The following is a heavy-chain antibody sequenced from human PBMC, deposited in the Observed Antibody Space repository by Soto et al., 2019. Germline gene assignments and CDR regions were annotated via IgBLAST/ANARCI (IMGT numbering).Heavy chain of an antibody. V-gene: IGHV1-3*01. CDR2: INAGNGTT. CDR3: ISTLGARFDY. J-gene: IGHJ4*02. CDR1: GYTFTSYA. Sequence: GASVKVSCKASGYTFTSYAMHWVRQAPGQRLEWMGWINAGNGTTTYAQKFQGRVTMTSDTSTSSVYMEVSSLRSEDTAVYYCISTLGARFDYWGQGTLVTVSS. D-gene: IGHD3-3*02.